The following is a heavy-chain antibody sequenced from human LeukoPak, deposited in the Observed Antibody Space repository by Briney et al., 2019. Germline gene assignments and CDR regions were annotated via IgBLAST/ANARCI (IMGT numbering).Heavy chain of an antibody. J-gene: IGHJ4*02. Sequence: SETLSLTCAVYGGSLSGYYWSWIRQPPGKGLEWIGEINHSGSTNYNPSLKSRVTISVDTSKNQFSLKLSSVTAADTAVYYCARRTAVTPRYFDYWGQGTLVTVSS. V-gene: IGHV4-34*01. CDR1: GGSLSGYY. D-gene: IGHD4-23*01. CDR3: ARRTAVTPRYFDY. CDR2: INHSGST.